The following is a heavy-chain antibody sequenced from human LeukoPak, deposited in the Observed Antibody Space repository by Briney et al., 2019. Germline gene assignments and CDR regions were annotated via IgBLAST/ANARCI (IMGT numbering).Heavy chain of an antibody. Sequence: PGGSLRLSCAASGFTFSSYSMNWVRQAPGKGLEWVSSISSSSSYIYYADSVKGRFTISRDNAKNSLYLQMNSLRAEDTAVYYCARETRAASRLFDYWGQGNLVTVSS. CDR3: ARETRAASRLFDY. J-gene: IGHJ4*02. CDR2: ISSSSSYI. V-gene: IGHV3-21*01. CDR1: GFTFSSYS. D-gene: IGHD2-15*01.